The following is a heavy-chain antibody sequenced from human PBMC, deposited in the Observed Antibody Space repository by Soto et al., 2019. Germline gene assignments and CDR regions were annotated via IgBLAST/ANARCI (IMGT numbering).Heavy chain of an antibody. V-gene: IGHV1-8*01. CDR1: GYTFTSYD. D-gene: IGHD5-12*01. CDR3: AYSSGYDSGMDV. CDR2: MNPNSGNT. J-gene: IGHJ6*02. Sequence: RASVKVSCKASGYTFTSYDINWVRQATGQGLEWMGWMNPNSGNTGYAQKFQGRVTMTRNTPISTAYMELSSLRSEDTAVYYCAYSSGYDSGMDVWGQGTTVTVSS.